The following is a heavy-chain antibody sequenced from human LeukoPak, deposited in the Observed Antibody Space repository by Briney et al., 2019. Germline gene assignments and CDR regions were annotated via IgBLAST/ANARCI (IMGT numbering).Heavy chain of an antibody. CDR2: IFNSGST. D-gene: IGHD3-22*01. CDR3: ARQFDSSGYYSFDY. J-gene: IGHJ4*02. CDR1: GGSISSSSYC. V-gene: IGHV4-39*01. Sequence: SETLSLTCTVSGGSISSSSYCWGWIRQPPGKGLEWVGTIFNSGSTYSNPSLKSRLTISVDTSKDQFSLKLSSVTAADTAVYYCARQFDSSGYYSFDYWGQGTLVTVSS.